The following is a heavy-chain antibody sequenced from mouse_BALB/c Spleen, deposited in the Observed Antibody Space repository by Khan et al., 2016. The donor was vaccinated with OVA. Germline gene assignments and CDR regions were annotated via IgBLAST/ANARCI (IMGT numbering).Heavy chain of an antibody. Sequence: QIQLVQSGAELVKPGASVKMSCKASGYTFTSYWMNWIKQRPGKGLEWIGYINPTSGYTDYNQKFKDKATLTADKSSSTAYMQLSSLTSDDSAVYYCASDRIDYWGQGTALTVSS. J-gene: IGHJ2*01. CDR1: GYTFTSYW. CDR3: ASDRIDY. CDR2: INPTSGYT. V-gene: IGHV1-7*01.